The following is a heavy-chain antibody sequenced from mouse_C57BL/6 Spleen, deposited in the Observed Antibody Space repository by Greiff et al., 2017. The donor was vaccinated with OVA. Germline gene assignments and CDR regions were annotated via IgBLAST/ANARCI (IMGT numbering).Heavy chain of an antibody. J-gene: IGHJ2*01. D-gene: IGHD2-4*01. CDR1: GYTFTDYY. V-gene: IGHV1-19*01. Sequence: VQLQQSGPVLVKPGASVKLSCKASGYTFTDYYMNWVKQSQGKSLEWIGAINPYNGGTSYNEKFKGKATLTVDKSYNTAYMELNSLTSEDSAVYYCARYYYDYDEYYFDYWGQGTTLTVSS. CDR3: ARYYYDYDEYYFDY. CDR2: INPYNGGT.